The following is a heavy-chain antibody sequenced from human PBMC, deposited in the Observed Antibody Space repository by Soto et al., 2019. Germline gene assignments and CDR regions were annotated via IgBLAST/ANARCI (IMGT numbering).Heavy chain of an antibody. V-gene: IGHV1-3*01. CDR3: ARSPSFMITFGGVIVRGPGYFDY. D-gene: IGHD3-16*02. J-gene: IGHJ4*02. CDR1: GYTFTSYA. CDR2: INAGNGNT. Sequence: ASVKVSCKASGYTFTSYAMHWVRQAPGQRLEWMGWINAGNGNTKYSQKFQGRVTITRDTSASTAYMELSSLRSEDTAVYYCARSPSFMITFGGVIVRGPGYFDYWGQGTLVTVSS.